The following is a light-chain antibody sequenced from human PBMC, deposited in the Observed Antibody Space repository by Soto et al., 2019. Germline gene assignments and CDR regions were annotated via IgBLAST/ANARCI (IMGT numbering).Light chain of an antibody. CDR1: SSDIGGYNY. Sequence: QSALTQPASVSGSPGQSITISCTGTSSDIGGYNYVSWYQQHPGKAPKLMIYDVGNRPSGVSNRFSGSKSGNTASLTISGLQAEDEAEYYCCSYTSSSTLVVFAGGTQLTVL. CDR2: DVG. V-gene: IGLV2-14*03. CDR3: CSYTSSSTLVV. J-gene: IGLJ2*01.